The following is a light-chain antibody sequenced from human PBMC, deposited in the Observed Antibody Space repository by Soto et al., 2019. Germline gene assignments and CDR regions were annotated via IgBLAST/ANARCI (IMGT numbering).Light chain of an antibody. CDR3: QQRSNWPWT. V-gene: IGKV3D-20*02. CDR2: GAS. Sequence: EIFLSQSPGTLSLSPGERATLSRGASQSVTSSHLAWYQQKPGQAPRLLIYGASSRATGIPDRFSGSGSGTDFTLTISRLEPEDSAVYYCQQRSNWPWTFGQGTKVDI. CDR1: QSVTSSH. J-gene: IGKJ1*01.